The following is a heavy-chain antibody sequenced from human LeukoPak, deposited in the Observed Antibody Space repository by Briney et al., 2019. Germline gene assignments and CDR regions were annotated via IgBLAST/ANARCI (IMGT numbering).Heavy chain of an antibody. Sequence: SGTLSLTCAVSGGSISSSNWWSWVRQPPGKGLEWIGEIYHSGSTNYNPSLKSRVTISVDKSKNQFSLKLSSVTAADTAVYYCAQCPYYYGSGSYDPPDYWGQGTLVTVSS. D-gene: IGHD3-10*01. J-gene: IGHJ4*02. V-gene: IGHV4-4*02. CDR2: IYHSGST. CDR1: GGSISSSNW. CDR3: AQCPYYYGSGSYDPPDY.